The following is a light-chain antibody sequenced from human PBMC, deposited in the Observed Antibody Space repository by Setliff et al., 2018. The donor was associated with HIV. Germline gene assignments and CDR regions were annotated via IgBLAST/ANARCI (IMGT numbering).Light chain of an antibody. V-gene: IGLV2-23*01. CDR2: QAS. J-gene: IGLJ1*01. Sequence: QSALTQPPSASGSPGQSVTTACTGTSGDVGRYNLVSWYQQQPGKPPKLMIYQASKRPSGVSNRFSDSKSGNTASLTISGLQAEDEADYYCCSNTGSNTYVFGTGTKVTVL. CDR1: SGDVGRYNL. CDR3: CSNTGSNTYV.